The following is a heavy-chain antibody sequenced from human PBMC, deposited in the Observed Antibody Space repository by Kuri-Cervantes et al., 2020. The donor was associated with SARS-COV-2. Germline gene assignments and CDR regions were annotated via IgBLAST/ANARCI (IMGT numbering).Heavy chain of an antibody. CDR1: GFSFRDTW. CDR3: ARCARLRWDFDY. D-gene: IGHD4-23*01. J-gene: IGHJ4*02. Sequence: GGSLRLSCAVSGFSFRDTWMSWVRQAPGKGLEWVSYISSSSSTIYYADSVKGRFTISRDNAKNSLYLQMNSLRDENTAVYYCARCARLRWDFDYWGQGTLVTVSS. V-gene: IGHV3-48*02. CDR2: ISSSSSTI.